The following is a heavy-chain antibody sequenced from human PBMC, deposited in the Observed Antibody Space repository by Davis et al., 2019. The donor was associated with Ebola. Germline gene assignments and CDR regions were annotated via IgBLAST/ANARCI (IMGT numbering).Heavy chain of an antibody. CDR2: ISAYDDKT. CDR3: ARDGPWGMDV. V-gene: IGHV1-18*01. Sequence: ASVKVSCKTSGYKFTSYGISWVRQAPGQGLEWVGWISAYDDKTRYAQKMQGRVTMNIDTSTTTAYMEMRDLRSDDTGVYYCARDGPWGMDVWGQGTTVIVSS. CDR1: GYKFTSYG. J-gene: IGHJ6*02.